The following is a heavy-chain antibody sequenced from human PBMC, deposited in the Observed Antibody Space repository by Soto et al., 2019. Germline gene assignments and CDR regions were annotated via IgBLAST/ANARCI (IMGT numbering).Heavy chain of an antibody. CDR1: GFTFSSYA. D-gene: IGHD3-10*01. CDR3: VRGSMTIIRGVMAY. V-gene: IGHV3-30-3*01. J-gene: IGHJ4*02. Sequence: QVQLVESGGGVVQPGRSLRLSCAASGFTFSSYAMHWVRQAPGKGLEWVAVISYDGNYKYSSDSVKGRFTIFRDNSKNTLYLQINSLRAEDTAVYYCVRGSMTIIRGVMAYWGQGTLVTVSS. CDR2: ISYDGNYK.